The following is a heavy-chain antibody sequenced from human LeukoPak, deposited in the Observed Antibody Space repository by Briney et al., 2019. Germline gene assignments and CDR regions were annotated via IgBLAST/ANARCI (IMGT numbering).Heavy chain of an antibody. V-gene: IGHV4-59*08. Sequence: SETLSLTCTGSGGSISSYYWSWIRQPPGKGLEWIGYIYYSGSTNYNPSLKSRVTISVDTSKNQFSLKLSSVAAADTAVYYCARHSKYYYDSSGSYVGYFQHWGQGTLVTVSS. CDR1: GGSISSYY. D-gene: IGHD3-22*01. CDR2: IYYSGST. J-gene: IGHJ1*01. CDR3: ARHSKYYYDSSGSYVGYFQH.